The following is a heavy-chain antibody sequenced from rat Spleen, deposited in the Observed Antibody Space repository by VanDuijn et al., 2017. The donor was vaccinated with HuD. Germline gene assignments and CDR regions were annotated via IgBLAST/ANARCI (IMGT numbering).Heavy chain of an antibody. CDR1: GFTFSDYN. V-gene: IGHV5-7*01. CDR3: ARHGWGYGVMDA. J-gene: IGHJ4*01. Sequence: EVQLVESGGGLVQPGRSLKLSCAASGFTFSDYNMAWVRQAPKKGLEWVATISYDGSSTYYRDSVKGRVTISRDNAKSTLYLQMDSLTSEDTATYYCARHGWGYGVMDAWGQGASVTVSS. CDR2: ISYDGSST. D-gene: IGHD4-3*01.